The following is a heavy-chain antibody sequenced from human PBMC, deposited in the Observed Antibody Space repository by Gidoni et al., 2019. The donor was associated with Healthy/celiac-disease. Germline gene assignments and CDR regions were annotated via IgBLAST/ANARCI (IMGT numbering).Heavy chain of an antibody. Sequence: QVQLVESGGGVVQPGRSLRLPCAASGFTFSSYAMHWFRQAPGKGLEWVAVISYDGSNKYYADSVKGRFTISRDNSKNTLYLQMNSLRAEDTAVYYCASPYYYDSSGYYSPIDYWGQGTLVTVSS. CDR1: GFTFSSYA. J-gene: IGHJ4*02. V-gene: IGHV3-30-3*01. CDR3: ASPYYYDSSGYYSPIDY. CDR2: ISYDGSNK. D-gene: IGHD3-22*01.